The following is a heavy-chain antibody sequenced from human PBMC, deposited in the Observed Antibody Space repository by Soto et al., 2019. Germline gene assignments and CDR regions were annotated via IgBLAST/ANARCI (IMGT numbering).Heavy chain of an antibody. CDR1: GFTFSSYD. V-gene: IGHV3-13*01. CDR2: IGTAGDT. CDR3: AREQMIFSGMDA. D-gene: IGHD3-9*01. Sequence: GGSLRLSCAASGFTFSSYDMHWVRQATGKGLEWVSAIGTAGDTYYPGSVKVRFTISRENAKNSLYLQMNSLRAEVTAVYYCAREQMIFSGMDAWGQGTTVTSP. J-gene: IGHJ6*02.